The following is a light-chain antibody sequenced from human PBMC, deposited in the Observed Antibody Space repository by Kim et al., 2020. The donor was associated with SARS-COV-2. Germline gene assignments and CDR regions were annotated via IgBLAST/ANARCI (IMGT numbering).Light chain of an antibody. V-gene: IGLV3-21*04. CDR3: QVWDSSSDHPRV. CDR1: NIGSKS. Sequence: SYELTQPPSVSVAPGKTTRITCGGNNIGSKSVHWYQQKPGQAPVLVIYYDSDRASGIPERFSGSNSGNTATLTISRVEAGDEADYYCQVWDSSSDHPRVFGGGTKLTVL. J-gene: IGLJ2*01. CDR2: YDS.